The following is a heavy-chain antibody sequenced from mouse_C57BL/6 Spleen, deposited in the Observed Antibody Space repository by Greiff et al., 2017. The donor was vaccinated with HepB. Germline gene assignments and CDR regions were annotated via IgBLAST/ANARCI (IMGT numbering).Heavy chain of an antibody. J-gene: IGHJ4*01. CDR3: ARVYYGSSLYAMDY. Sequence: EVKVVESGAELVKPGASVKLSCTASGFNIKDYYMHWVKQRTEQGLEWIGRIDPEDGETKYAPKFQGKATITADTSSNTAYLQLSSLTSEDTAVYYCARVYYGSSLYAMDYWGQGTSVTVSS. CDR1: GFNIKDYY. V-gene: IGHV14-2*01. CDR2: IDPEDGET. D-gene: IGHD1-1*01.